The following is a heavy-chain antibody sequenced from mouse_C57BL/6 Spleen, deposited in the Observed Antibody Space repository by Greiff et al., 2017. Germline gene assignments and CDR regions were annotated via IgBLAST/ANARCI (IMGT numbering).Heavy chain of an antibody. Sequence: QVQLQQPGAELVKPGASVKLSCKASGYTFTSYWMQWVKQRPGQGLEWIGEIDPSDSYTNYNQKLKGKAKLTVDTSSSTAYMQLSSRTSEDSAVYYCARSGDSSGYVGYWGQGTTLTVSS. CDR2: IDPSDSYT. CDR1: GYTFTSYW. D-gene: IGHD3-2*02. CDR3: ARSGDSSGYVGY. V-gene: IGHV1-50*01. J-gene: IGHJ2*01.